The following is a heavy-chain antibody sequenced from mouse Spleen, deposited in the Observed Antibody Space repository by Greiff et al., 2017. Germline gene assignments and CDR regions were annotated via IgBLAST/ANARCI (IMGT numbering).Heavy chain of an antibody. D-gene: IGHD2-3*01. CDR2: IDPANGNT. CDR3: ALYDGYYGNAMDY. V-gene: IGHV14-3*02. CDR1: GFNIKDTY. J-gene: IGHJ4*01. Sequence: VQLQQSGAELVKPGASVKLSCTASGFNIKDTYMHWVKQRPEQGLEWIGRIDPANGNTKYDPKFQGKATITADTSSNTAYLQLSSLTSEDTAVYYCALYDGYYGNAMDYWGQGTSVTVSS.